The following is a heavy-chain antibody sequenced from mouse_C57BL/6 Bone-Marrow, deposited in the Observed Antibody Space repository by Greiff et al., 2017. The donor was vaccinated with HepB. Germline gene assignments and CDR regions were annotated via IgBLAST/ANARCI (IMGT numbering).Heavy chain of an antibody. Sequence: VQLQQSGAELVRPGASVKLSCTASGFNIKDDYMHWVKQRPEQGLEWIGWIDPENGDTEYASKFQGKATITADKSSNTAYLQLSSLTSEDTAVYYCTTKPAPLLLRSYFDYWGQGTTLTVSS. CDR3: TTKPAPLLLRSYFDY. V-gene: IGHV14-4*01. D-gene: IGHD1-1*01. CDR1: GFNIKDDY. CDR2: IDPENGDT. J-gene: IGHJ2*01.